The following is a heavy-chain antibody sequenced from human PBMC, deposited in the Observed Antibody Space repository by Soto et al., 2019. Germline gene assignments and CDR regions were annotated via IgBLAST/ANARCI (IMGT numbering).Heavy chain of an antibody. CDR1: GYTFTSYG. V-gene: IGHV1-18*01. J-gene: IGHJ6*02. D-gene: IGHD2-21*02. Sequence: QVQLVQSGGEVRKPGASVTVSCKASGYTFTSYGISWVRQAPGQGLEWMGWISGYNGKTNYAQKVQDRVTMTTDTSTSTVYLELRCLRFDDTAVYYCAREGDVPYYYYGMDVWGQGTTVTVSS. CDR2: ISGYNGKT. CDR3: AREGDVPYYYYGMDV.